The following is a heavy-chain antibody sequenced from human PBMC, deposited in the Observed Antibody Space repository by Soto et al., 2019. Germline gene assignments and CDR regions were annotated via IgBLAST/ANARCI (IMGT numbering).Heavy chain of an antibody. CDR2: IWYDGSNK. Sequence: GGSLRLSCAASGFTFSSYGMHWVRQAPGKGLEWVAVIWYDGSNKYYADSVKGRFTISRDNSKNTLYLQMNSLRAEDTAVYYCARTPTYDYFDYWGQGTLVTVSS. D-gene: IGHD3-16*01. V-gene: IGHV3-33*01. J-gene: IGHJ4*02. CDR3: ARTPTYDYFDY. CDR1: GFTFSSYG.